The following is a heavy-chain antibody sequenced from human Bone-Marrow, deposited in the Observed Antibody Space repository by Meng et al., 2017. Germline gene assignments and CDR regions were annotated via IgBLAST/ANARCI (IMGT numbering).Heavy chain of an antibody. D-gene: IGHD1-26*01. CDR1: GFTLRDYA. V-gene: IGHV3-30*01. J-gene: IGHJ4*02. CDR3: ARGMGASQPRSRYFDY. CDR2: ISNDGSEK. Sequence: GGSLRLSCVASGFTLRDYAMHWVRQAPGKGLEWVAVISNDGSEKYYADSLKGRFTLSRDNSEKILYLQMNSLRVEDSAVYYCARGMGASQPRSRYFDYWGQGTLVTVSS.